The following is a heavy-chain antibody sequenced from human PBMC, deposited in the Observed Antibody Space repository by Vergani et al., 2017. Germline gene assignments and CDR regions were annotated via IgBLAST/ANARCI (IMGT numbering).Heavy chain of an antibody. CDR2: NYHSGST. CDR3: TRQPQEGASGPPSVPT. CDR1: GYSIRNGYY. V-gene: IGHV4-38-2*01. D-gene: IGHD5-12*01. Sequence: QVQLQESGPGLVEPSETLSLTCAVSGYSIRNGYYWGWIRQPPGKGLEWIGSNYHSGSTHYNPSLKSRVTISVDTSKNDFSLKVTSVTAADTAVYYCTRQPQEGASGPPSVPTWGQGISVIVSS. J-gene: IGHJ4*02.